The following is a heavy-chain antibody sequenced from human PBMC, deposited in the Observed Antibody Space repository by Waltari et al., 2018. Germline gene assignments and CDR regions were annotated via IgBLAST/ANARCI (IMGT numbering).Heavy chain of an antibody. CDR2: ISYDGSKT. J-gene: IGHJ6*02. Sequence: QVQLVESGGGVVQPGKSLRLSCGASGFTFSSFAMHWVRQAPGKGLEWVAIISYDGSKTYYAESVSGRFTISRDNSNNTLYLQMNSLRGEDTALYYCTKEHADYGMDVWGQGTTVTVSS. CDR3: TKEHADYGMDV. V-gene: IGHV3-30*18. CDR1: GFTFSSFA.